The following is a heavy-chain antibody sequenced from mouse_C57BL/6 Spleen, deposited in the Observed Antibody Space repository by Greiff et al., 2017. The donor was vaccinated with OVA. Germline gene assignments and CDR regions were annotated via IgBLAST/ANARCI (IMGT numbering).Heavy chain of an antibody. CDR3: ARSGFYDGYWGRYFDV. CDR1: GYTFTDYY. Sequence: EVQLQQSGPELVKPGASVKISCKASGYTFTDYYMNWVKQSPGKSLEWLGDINPNNGGTSYNQKLKGKATLTVDKSSSTAYMELRSLTSEDSAVYYCARSGFYDGYWGRYFDVWGTGTTVTVSS. J-gene: IGHJ1*03. CDR2: INPNNGGT. D-gene: IGHD2-3*01. V-gene: IGHV1-26*01.